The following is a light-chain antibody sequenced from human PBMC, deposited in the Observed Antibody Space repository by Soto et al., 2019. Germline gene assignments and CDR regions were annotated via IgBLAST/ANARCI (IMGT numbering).Light chain of an antibody. V-gene: IGKV1-39*01. Sequence: IEVAPSPSSLAASLWDRVTITCRASQTIGTYVNWYRQKSGAAPELLIYDASTLQSGVPSRFRGGASGTDFTLTISSLQLDDFATYYCQQSYNTPLTFGQG. CDR1: QTIGTY. CDR3: QQSYNTPLT. CDR2: DAS. J-gene: IGKJ1*01.